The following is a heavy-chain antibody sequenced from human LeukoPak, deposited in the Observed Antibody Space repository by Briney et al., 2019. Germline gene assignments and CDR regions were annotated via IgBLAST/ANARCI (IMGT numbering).Heavy chain of an antibody. J-gene: IGHJ4*02. CDR1: GGSISSYY. V-gene: IGHV4-59*08. Sequence: PSETLSLTCTVPGGSISSYYWSWIRQPPGKGLEWIGYIYYSGSTNYNPSLKSRVTISVDTSKNQFSLKLSSVTAADTAVYYCARHSAGTRFEFDYWGQGTLVTVSS. D-gene: IGHD6-13*01. CDR2: IYYSGST. CDR3: ARHSAGTRFEFDY.